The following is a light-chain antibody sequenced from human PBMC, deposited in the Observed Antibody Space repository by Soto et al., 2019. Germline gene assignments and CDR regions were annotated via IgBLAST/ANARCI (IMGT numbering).Light chain of an antibody. Sequence: DIQMTQSPSSLSPSVGDRVTITCRASQSISSYLNWYQQKPGKAPKLLIYAASSLQSGVPSRFSGSGSGTDFTLTISSMQPEDFATYYCQQSYSRTFGQGTKVDI. V-gene: IGKV1-39*01. CDR1: QSISSY. CDR2: AAS. CDR3: QQSYSRT. J-gene: IGKJ1*01.